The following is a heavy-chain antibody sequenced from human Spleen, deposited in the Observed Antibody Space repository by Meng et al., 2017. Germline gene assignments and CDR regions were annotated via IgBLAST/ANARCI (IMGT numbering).Heavy chain of an antibody. CDR2: IGHSGTT. CDR3: ARMDGSGWGAY. V-gene: IGHV4-39*01. Sequence: QPQLQESGPGLVKPSEALSLTCSVSGGSISTSGYYWGWIRQPPGKGLEWIGSIGHSGTTYYTPSLRRRVTVSIDTSKNQFSLEVTSVTAANTAVYYCARMDGSGWGAYWGQGTLVTVSS. CDR1: GGSISTSGYY. J-gene: IGHJ4*02. D-gene: IGHD6-19*01.